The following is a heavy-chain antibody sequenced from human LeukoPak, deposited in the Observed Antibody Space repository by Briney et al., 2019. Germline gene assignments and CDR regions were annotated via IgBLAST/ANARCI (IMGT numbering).Heavy chain of an antibody. CDR1: GGSISSGDYY. V-gene: IGHV4-30-4*01. Sequence: SQTLSLTCIVSGGSISSGDYYWSWIRQPPGKGLEWIGHIYYTGSTYYNPSLQSRMTMSVDTSKRQFSLKLTSLTAADTALYYCARVVRGDILTGYYSFASYFDYWGQGTLVTVSS. J-gene: IGHJ4*02. CDR3: ARVVRGDILTGYYSFASYFDY. D-gene: IGHD3-9*01. CDR2: IYYTGST.